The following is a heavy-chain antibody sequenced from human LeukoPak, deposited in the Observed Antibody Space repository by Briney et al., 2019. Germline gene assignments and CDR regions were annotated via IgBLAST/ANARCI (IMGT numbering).Heavy chain of an antibody. Sequence: SETLSLTCIVSGGSISSGGYYWSWIRQHPGKGLEWIGYIYYSGSTYYNPSLKSRDTISVDTSKNQFSLKLSSVTAADTAVYYCARDSWGPYYYYGMDVWGQGTTVTVSS. D-gene: IGHD7-27*01. V-gene: IGHV4-31*03. J-gene: IGHJ6*02. CDR2: IYYSGST. CDR1: GGSISSGGYY. CDR3: ARDSWGPYYYYGMDV.